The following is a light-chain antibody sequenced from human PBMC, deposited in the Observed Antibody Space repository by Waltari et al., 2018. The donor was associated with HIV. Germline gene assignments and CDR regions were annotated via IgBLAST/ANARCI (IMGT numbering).Light chain of an antibody. CDR2: DVS. J-gene: IGLJ1*01. CDR1: SSDVGGYNY. V-gene: IGLV2-23*02. CDR3: CSYAGSSTYV. Sequence: QPALTQPASVSGSPGQSITISCTGTSSDVGGYNYVSWYQQHPGKAPKLMIYDVSKRPSGVSNRFSGSKSGNTASLTISGLQAEDEADYYCCSYAGSSTYVFGTGTKVTVL.